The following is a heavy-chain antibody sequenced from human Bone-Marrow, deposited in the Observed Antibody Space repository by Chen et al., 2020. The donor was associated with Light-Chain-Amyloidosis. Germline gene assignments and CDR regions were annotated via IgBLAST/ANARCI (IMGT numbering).Heavy chain of an antibody. V-gene: IGHV4-39*07. D-gene: IGHD3-10*02. CDR3: AKDGLTPDTMSGYFDL. Sequence: QVQLQESGPGLVRPSETLPLTCTVAGGSISSSTFYWGWIRQAPGKGLEWIGSIWHTGNTHYRSSLKSRVTISVDTSKNEFSLTMTSVTAADTAIYYCAKDGLTPDTMSGYFDLWSRGTLVTVSS. CDR1: GGSISSSTFY. CDR2: IWHTGNT. J-gene: IGHJ2*01.